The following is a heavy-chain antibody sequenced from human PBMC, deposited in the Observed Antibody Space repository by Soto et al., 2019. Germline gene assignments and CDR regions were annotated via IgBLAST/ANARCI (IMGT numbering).Heavy chain of an antibody. V-gene: IGHV4-34*01. J-gene: IGHJ4*02. CDR2: INHSGST. CDR1: GGSFSGYY. Sequence: KPSETLSLTCAVYGGSFSGYYWSWIRQPPGKGLEWIGEINHSGSTNYNPSLKSRVTISVDTSKNQLSLKLSSVTAADTAVYYCAIGPRGYSSGWYDYWGQGTLVPVYS. CDR3: AIGPRGYSSGWYDY. D-gene: IGHD6-19*01.